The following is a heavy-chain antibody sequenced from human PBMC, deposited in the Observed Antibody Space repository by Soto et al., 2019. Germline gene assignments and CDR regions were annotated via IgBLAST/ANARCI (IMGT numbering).Heavy chain of an antibody. J-gene: IGHJ4*02. CDR2: ISYDGSNK. CDR1: GFTFSSAG. V-gene: IGHV3-30*03. D-gene: IGHD5-18*01. Sequence: QVQLVESGGGVVQPGRSLRLSCAASGFTFSSAGMHWVRQAPGKGLEWVAVISYDGSNKYYADSVKGRFTISRDNSKNTLYLQMNSLRAEDTAVYYCAAADTAMVVIDYWGQGTLVTVSS. CDR3: AAADTAMVVIDY.